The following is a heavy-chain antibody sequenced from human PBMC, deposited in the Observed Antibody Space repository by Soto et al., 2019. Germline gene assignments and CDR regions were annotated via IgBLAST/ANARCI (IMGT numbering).Heavy chain of an antibody. CDR2: VHPSGST. D-gene: IGHD2-21*02. V-gene: IGHV4-34*01. J-gene: IGHJ4*02. CDR3: ARQRTSVVTQAYFDV. CDR1: SASLGDHY. Sequence: PSETLSLTCAVFSASLGDHYWAWIRQSPDKGLEWIGEVHPSGSTDYNPSLKSRLTLSLDTSKNQFSLKVASVTAADTALYFCARQRTSVVTQAYFDVWGPGSLVTVSS.